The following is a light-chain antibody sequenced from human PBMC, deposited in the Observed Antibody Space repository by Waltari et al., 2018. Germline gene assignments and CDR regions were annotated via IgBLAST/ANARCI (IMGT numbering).Light chain of an antibody. CDR2: GAS. V-gene: IGKV1-NL1*01. Sequence: SLSASVGDRVTITCRASQGISNSLAWYQQKPGKAPKLLLYGASRLESGVPPRFSGSGSGTDYTLTISSLQPDDFATYYCQQYYFTPYTFGQGTKLDIK. J-gene: IGKJ2*01. CDR1: QGISNS. CDR3: QQYYFTPYT.